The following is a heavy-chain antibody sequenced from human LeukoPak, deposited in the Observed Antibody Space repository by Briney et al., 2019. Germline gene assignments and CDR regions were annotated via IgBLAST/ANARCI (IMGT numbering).Heavy chain of an antibody. CDR2: ISAYNGNT. CDR1: GYTFSSYG. CDR3: ARVIMAGRFCDF. J-gene: IGHJ4*02. Sequence: ASVKVSCKASGYTFSSYGIGWVRQAPGQGLEWMGWISAYNGNTNYAQKLQGRVTMTIDTSTSTAYMELRSLRSDDTAVYYCARVIMAGRFCDFWGQGTLVTVSS. V-gene: IGHV1-18*01. D-gene: IGHD6-19*01.